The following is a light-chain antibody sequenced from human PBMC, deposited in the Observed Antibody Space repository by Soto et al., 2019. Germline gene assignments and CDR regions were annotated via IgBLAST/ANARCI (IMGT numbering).Light chain of an antibody. J-gene: IGLJ2*01. CDR1: SSNIGAGYD. CDR2: GNS. Sequence: VVTQPPSVSGAPGQRVTISCTGSSSNIGAGYDVHWYQQLPGTAPKLLIYGNSNRASGVPDRFSGYKSRTSASLAITGLQAEDEADYYCQSYDSSLSGYVVFGGGTKLTVL. V-gene: IGLV1-40*01. CDR3: QSYDSSLSGYVV.